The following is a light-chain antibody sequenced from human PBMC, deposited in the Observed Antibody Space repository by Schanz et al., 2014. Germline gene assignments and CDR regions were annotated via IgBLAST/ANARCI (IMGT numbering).Light chain of an antibody. CDR1: QSVGSN. Sequence: EIVMTQSPATLSVSPGERATLSCRASQSVGSNLGWYQQKPGQAPRLLIHGASTRATGIPARFSGSGSGTEFTLTISSLQSEDFAVYYCQRHGSSPLYTFGQGTKVEVK. CDR3: QRHGSSPLYT. CDR2: GAS. J-gene: IGKJ2*01. V-gene: IGKV3-15*01.